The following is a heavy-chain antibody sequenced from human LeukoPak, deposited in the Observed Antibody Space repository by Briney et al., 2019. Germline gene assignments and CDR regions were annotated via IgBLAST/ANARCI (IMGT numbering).Heavy chain of an antibody. CDR2: IYSDGRT. Sequence: GGSLRLSCAASGFTVSNKYMTWVRQAPGKGLEWVSLIYSDGRTYYADSVKGRFTISRDNSKNTLYLQMNSLRAEDTAVYYCAKDGPRRIPYYMDVWGKGTTVTISS. V-gene: IGHV3-53*05. J-gene: IGHJ6*03. CDR1: GFTVSNKY. D-gene: IGHD3-16*01. CDR3: AKDGPRRIPYYMDV.